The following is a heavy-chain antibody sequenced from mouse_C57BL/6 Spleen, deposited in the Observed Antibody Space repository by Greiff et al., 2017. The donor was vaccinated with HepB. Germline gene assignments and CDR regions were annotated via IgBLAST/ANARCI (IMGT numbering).Heavy chain of an antibody. CDR1: GYTFTNYW. D-gene: IGHD2-4*01. Sequence: VKVVESGAELVRPGTSVKMSCKASGYTFTNYWIGWAKQRPGHGLEWIGDIYPGGGYTNYNEKFKGKATLTADKSSSTAYMQFSSLTSEDSAIYYCARGYDYDGGWFAYWGQGTLVTVSA. CDR3: ARGYDYDGGWFAY. J-gene: IGHJ3*01. CDR2: IYPGGGYT. V-gene: IGHV1-63*01.